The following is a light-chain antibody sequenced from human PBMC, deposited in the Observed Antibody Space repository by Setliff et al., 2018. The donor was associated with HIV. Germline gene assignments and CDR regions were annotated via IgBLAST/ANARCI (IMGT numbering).Light chain of an antibody. V-gene: IGLV1-47*01. CDR2: RSN. CDR3: AAWDDSMSGYV. Sequence: QSALTQPPSASATPGQRVPVSCSGRSPNIGRNYVYWYQQLPGTAPKLLISRSNQRPSGVPDRFSGSKSVTSASLAISGLRSEDEADYYCAAWDDSMSGYVFGTGTKVTV. J-gene: IGLJ1*01. CDR1: SPNIGRNY.